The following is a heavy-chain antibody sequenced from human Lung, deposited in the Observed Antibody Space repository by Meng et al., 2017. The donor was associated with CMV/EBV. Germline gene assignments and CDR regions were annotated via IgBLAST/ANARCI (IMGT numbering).Heavy chain of an antibody. D-gene: IGHD2-21*02. CDR2: ISGNTGFI. CDR1: GFTFDDFA. V-gene: IGHV3-9*01. Sequence: RISCTASGFTFDDFAMHWVRQSPGEGLEWVSGISGNTGFIGYADSVKGRFTISRDNAKKTLSLQINTLRAEDTALYYCTKGGGERVTFDAMDVWGQGXTVTVSS. J-gene: IGHJ6*02. CDR3: TKGGGERVTFDAMDV.